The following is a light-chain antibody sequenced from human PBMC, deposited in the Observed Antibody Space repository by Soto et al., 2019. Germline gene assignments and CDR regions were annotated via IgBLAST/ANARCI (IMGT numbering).Light chain of an antibody. CDR1: QSISSY. CDR2: AAS. J-gene: IGKJ1*01. V-gene: IGKV1-39*01. CDR3: QHYNSYSEA. Sequence: DIQMTQSPSSLSASVGDRVTITCRASQSISSYLNWYQHKPGKAPKLLIYAASSLQSGVPSRFSGSGSGTEFTLTISSLQPDDFATYYCQHYNSYSEACGQGTKVDIK.